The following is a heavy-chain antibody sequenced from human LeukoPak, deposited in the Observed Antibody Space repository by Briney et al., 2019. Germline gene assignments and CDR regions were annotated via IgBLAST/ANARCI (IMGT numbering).Heavy chain of an antibody. V-gene: IGHV3-21*01. CDR1: GFTFSSYS. CDR2: ISSSSSSYI. D-gene: IGHD3-10*01. CDR3: ARDGSLLWFGEQGAFDI. Sequence: GGSLRLSCAASGFTFSSYSMNWVRQAPGKGLEWVSSISSSSSSYIYYADSVKGRFTISRDNDKNSLYLQMNSLRAEDTAVYYCARDGSLLWFGEQGAFDIWGQGTMVTVSS. J-gene: IGHJ3*02.